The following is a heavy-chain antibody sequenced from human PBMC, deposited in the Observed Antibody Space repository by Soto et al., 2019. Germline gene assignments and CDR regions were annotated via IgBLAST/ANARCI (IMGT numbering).Heavy chain of an antibody. V-gene: IGHV3-48*02. D-gene: IGHD6-6*01. Sequence: PGGSLRLSCAASGFTFSSYSMNWVRQAPGKGLEWVSYISSSSTIYYADSVKGRFTISRDNAKNSLYLQMNSLRDEDTAVYYCSRAGRRSASVDYWGQGTLVTVSS. J-gene: IGHJ4*02. CDR1: GFTFSSYS. CDR2: ISSSSTI. CDR3: SRAGRRSASVDY.